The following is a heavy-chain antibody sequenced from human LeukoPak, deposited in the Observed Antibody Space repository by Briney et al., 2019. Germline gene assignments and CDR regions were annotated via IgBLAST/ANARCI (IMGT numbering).Heavy chain of an antibody. V-gene: IGHV3-43D*03. CDR2: ISWDGGST. J-gene: IGHJ6*03. D-gene: IGHD6-13*01. CDR3: AKDNVAAAGTSNYMDV. Sequence: PGGSLRLSCAASGFTFDDYAMHWVRQAPGKGLEWVSLISWDGGSTYYADSVKGRFTISRDNSKNSLYLQMNSLRAEDTALYYCAKDNVAAAGTSNYMDVWGKGTTVTVSS. CDR1: GFTFDDYA.